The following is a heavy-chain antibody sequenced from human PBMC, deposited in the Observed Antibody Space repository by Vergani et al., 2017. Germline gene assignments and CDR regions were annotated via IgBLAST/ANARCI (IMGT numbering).Heavy chain of an antibody. CDR3: ARDRGYSSGWADAFDI. CDR1: GFTFSSYW. V-gene: IGHV3-7*01. CDR2: IKQDGSEK. J-gene: IGHJ3*02. D-gene: IGHD6-19*01. Sequence: EVQLVESGGGLVQPGGSLRLSCAASGFTFSSYWMSWVRQAPGKGLEWVANIKQDGSEKYYVDSVKGRFTISRDNAKNSLYLQMNSLRAEDTAVYYCARDRGYSSGWADAFDIWGQGTMVTVSS.